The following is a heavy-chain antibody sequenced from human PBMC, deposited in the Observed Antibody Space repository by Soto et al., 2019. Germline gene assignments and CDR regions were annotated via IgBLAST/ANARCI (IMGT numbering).Heavy chain of an antibody. D-gene: IGHD3-22*01. CDR3: ARDRQYYDSSGFHYYYGMDV. J-gene: IGHJ6*02. CDR2: IIPIFGTA. V-gene: IGHV1-69*13. CDR1: GGTFSSYA. Sequence: GASVKVSCKASGGTFSSYAISWVRQAPGQGLEWMGGIIPIFGTANYAQKFQGRVTITADESTSTAYMELSSLRSEDTAVYYCARDRQYYDSSGFHYYYGMDVWGQGTTVTVSS.